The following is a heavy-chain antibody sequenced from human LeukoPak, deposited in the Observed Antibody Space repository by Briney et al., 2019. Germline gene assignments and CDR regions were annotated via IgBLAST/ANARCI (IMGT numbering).Heavy chain of an antibody. CDR3: ARDRSGAISDAFDI. CDR1: GGSISSYY. Sequence: SSETLSLTCTVSGGSISSYYWSWIRQHPGKGLEWIGYIYYSGSTYYNPSLKSRVTISVDTSKNQFSLKLSSVTAADTAVYYCARDRSGAISDAFDIWGQGTMVTVSS. CDR2: IYYSGST. V-gene: IGHV4-59*06. J-gene: IGHJ3*02. D-gene: IGHD3-22*01.